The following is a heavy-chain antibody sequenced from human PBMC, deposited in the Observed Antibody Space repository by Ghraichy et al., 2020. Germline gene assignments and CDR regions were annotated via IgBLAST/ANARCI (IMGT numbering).Heavy chain of an antibody. V-gene: IGHV3-23*01. J-gene: IGHJ4*02. CDR2: ISCSGGST. CDR1: GFTFSSYA. D-gene: IGHD5-18*01. CDR3: AKDRLQSYFDY. Sequence: GGSLRLSCAASGFTFSSYAMSLVRQAPGKGLEWVSAISCSGGSTYYADSVKGRFTISRDNSKNTLYLQMNSLRAEDTAVYYCAKDRLQSYFDYWGQGTLVTVSS.